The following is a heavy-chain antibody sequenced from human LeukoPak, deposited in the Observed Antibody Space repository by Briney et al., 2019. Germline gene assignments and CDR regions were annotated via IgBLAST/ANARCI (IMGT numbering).Heavy chain of an antibody. D-gene: IGHD6-13*01. V-gene: IGHV1-18*01. CDR2: ISAYNGNT. CDR1: VYTFTSYG. J-gene: IGHJ4*02. CDR3: ARPLHSSSWDFDY. Sequence: VASVKVSCKASVYTFTSYGISWVRQAPGQGLERLGWISAYNGNTNYAQKLQGRVTMTTDTSTSTAYMELRSLRSDDTAVYYCARPLHSSSWDFDYWGQGTLVTVSS.